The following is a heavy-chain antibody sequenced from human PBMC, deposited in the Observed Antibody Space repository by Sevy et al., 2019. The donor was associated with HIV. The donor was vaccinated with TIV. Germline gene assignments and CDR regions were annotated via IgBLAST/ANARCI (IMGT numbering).Heavy chain of an antibody. CDR3: ARGPYCSSTSCYFVVDP. CDR2: ISSSGSTI. V-gene: IGHV3-11*01. J-gene: IGHJ5*02. Sequence: GGSLRLSCAASGFTFSDYYMSWIRQAPGKGLEWVSYISSSGSTIYYADSVKGRFTISRDNVKNSLYLQMNSLRAEDTAVYYCARGPYCSSTSCYFVVDPWGQGTLVTVSS. D-gene: IGHD2-2*01. CDR1: GFTFSDYY.